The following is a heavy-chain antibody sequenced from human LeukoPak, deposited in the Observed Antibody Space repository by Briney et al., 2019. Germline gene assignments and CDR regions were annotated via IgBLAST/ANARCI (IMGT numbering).Heavy chain of an antibody. J-gene: IGHJ4*02. V-gene: IGHV3-74*01. Sequence: GGSLRLSCAASGFTFSGYWMHWVRQVPGKGLVWVSLINTDGTSTNYADSVKGRFTISRDNAKRTLYLQMDSLRVEDTAVYYCTRRTAAGRYYFDSWGQGTLVTVSS. CDR3: TRRTAAGRYYFDS. D-gene: IGHD6-13*01. CDR1: GFTFSGYW. CDR2: INTDGTST.